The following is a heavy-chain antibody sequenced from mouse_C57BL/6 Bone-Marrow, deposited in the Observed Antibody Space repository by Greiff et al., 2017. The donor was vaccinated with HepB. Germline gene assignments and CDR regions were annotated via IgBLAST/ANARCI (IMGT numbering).Heavy chain of an antibody. CDR3: ARWGIYYDSYFDY. CDR2: IYPGDGDT. V-gene: IGHV1-80*01. D-gene: IGHD2-4*01. Sequence: QVQLQQSGAELVKPGASVKISCKASGHAFSSYWMNWVKQRPGKGLEWIGQIYPGDGDTNYNGKFKGKATLTADKSSSTAYMQLSSLTSEDSAVYFWARWGIYYDSYFDYWGQGTTLTVSS. J-gene: IGHJ2*01. CDR1: GHAFSSYW.